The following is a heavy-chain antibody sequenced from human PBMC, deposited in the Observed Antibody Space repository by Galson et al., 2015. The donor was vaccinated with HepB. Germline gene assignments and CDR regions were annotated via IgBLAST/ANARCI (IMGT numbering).Heavy chain of an antibody. CDR2: IYPGDSST. CDR3: ARQRYFDY. Sequence: QSGAEVKNPGESLKISCSASGYIFSDYWIGWVRQMPGKGLEWVGFIYPGDSSTRYSPSFQGQVTISADKYIRTAYLQWSSLKASDTAMYYCARQRYFDYWGQGTLVTVSS. CDR1: GYIFSDYW. J-gene: IGHJ4*02. V-gene: IGHV5-51*01.